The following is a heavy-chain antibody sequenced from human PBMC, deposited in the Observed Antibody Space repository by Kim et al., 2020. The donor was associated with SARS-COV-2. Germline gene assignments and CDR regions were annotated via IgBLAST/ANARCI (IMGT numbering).Heavy chain of an antibody. V-gene: IGHV3-7*03. J-gene: IGHJ4*02. D-gene: IGHD3-10*01. CDR2: IEGDGTEK. Sequence: GGSLRLSCTVSGFIFSHFRMSWVRQAPGKGLEWVANIEGDGTEKAYVDSVKGRFTISRDNTKSSLFLQMNSLTVEDTAVYYCAREFGDFSPLPVVWGQGTRVTVSS. CDR3: AREFGDFSPLPVV. CDR1: GFIFSHFR.